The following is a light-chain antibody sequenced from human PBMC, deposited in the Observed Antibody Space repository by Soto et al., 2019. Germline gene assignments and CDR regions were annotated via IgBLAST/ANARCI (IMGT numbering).Light chain of an antibody. CDR1: QDIANY. CDR2: ATS. CDR3: QHYNSYSEA. J-gene: IGKJ1*01. V-gene: IGKV1-9*01. Sequence: DIQLTQSPSFLSASVGDRVTITCRASQDIANYLAWYQQKPGKAPKFLIYATSTLQSGVPSRFSGSGSGTEFTLTISSLQPDDFATYYCQHYNSYSEAFGQGTKVDI.